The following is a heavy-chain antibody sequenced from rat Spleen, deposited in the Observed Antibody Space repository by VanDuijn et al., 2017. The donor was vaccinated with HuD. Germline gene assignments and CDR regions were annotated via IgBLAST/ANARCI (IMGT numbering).Heavy chain of an antibody. CDR2: ITNTGGTT. CDR1: GFPFNNYW. V-gene: IGHV5-31*01. J-gene: IGHJ2*01. Sequence: EVQLVESGGGLVQPGRSLRLSCVASGFPFNNYWMTWIRQAPNKGLEWVATITNTGGTTYYRDSVKGRFTVSRDNAKSTLYLQMVSLRSEDTATYYCATGNDNFLFDYWGQGVMVTVSS. CDR3: ATGNDNFLFDY. D-gene: IGHD1-10*01.